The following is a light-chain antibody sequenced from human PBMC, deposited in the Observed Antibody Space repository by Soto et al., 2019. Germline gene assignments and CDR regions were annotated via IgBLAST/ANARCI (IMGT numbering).Light chain of an antibody. CDR3: SSYRRTPTLYV. V-gene: IGLV2-14*01. CDR1: ISDVGTYNY. Sequence: QSALTQPASVSESPGQSITLSRTGTISDVGTYNYVSWYQQHPGKAPKLIIYEVNNRPSGVSTRFSGSKSGNTASLSISGLQAEDEADYYCSSYRRTPTLYVLGTGTKVTVL. J-gene: IGLJ1*01. CDR2: EVN.